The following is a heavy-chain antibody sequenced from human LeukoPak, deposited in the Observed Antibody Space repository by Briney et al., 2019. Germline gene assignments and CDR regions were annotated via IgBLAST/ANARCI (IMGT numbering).Heavy chain of an antibody. J-gene: IGHJ5*02. Sequence: SETLSLTCTVSGGPITRGDYYWSWIRHPPGKALEWIGYMYYSGSTYYNPSLKSRATISVDTSKNQFSLKLSSVTAADTAVYYCARPYYYDSRIDPWGQGTLVTVSS. CDR2: MYYSGST. D-gene: IGHD3-22*01. CDR1: GGPITRGDYY. CDR3: ARPYYYDSRIDP. V-gene: IGHV4-30-4*01.